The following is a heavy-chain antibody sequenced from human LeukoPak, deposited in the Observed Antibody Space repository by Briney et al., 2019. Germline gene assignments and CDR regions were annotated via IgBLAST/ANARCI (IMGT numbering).Heavy chain of an antibody. CDR2: IFYSGST. J-gene: IGHJ4*02. D-gene: IGHD1-26*01. CDR3: ARVNSGSYSYYFDY. CDR1: GDSISSSSYY. Sequence: SETLSLTCSVSGDSISSSSYYWGWIRQPPGKGLEWIGSIFYSGSTYYNPSLKSRVTISVDKSKNQFSLKLSSVTAADTAVYYCARVNSGSYSYYFDYWGQGTLVTVSS. V-gene: IGHV4-39*07.